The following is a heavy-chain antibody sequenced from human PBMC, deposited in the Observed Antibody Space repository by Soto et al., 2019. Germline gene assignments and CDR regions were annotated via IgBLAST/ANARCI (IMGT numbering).Heavy chain of an antibody. CDR2: IIPIFGTA. Sequence: SVKVSCKASGGTFSSYAISWVRQAPGQGLEWMGGIIPIFGTANYAQKFQGRVTITADESTSTAYMELSSLRSEDTAVYYCARGVLGGQLVDYYYGMDVWGQGTTVTVSS. J-gene: IGHJ6*02. V-gene: IGHV1-69*13. D-gene: IGHD3-16*01. CDR1: GGTFSSYA. CDR3: ARGVLGGQLVDYYYGMDV.